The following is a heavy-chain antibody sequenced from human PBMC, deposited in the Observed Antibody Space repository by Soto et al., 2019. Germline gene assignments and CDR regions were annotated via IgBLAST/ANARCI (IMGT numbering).Heavy chain of an antibody. V-gene: IGHV4-59*01. J-gene: IGHJ6*03. Sequence: QVQLQESGPGLVEPSGTVSLTCSVSGDSIISYYWSWIRQPPGKGLEWIGYISYSGSTNYSPSLKSRVPMSVDTSKNQFSLKLTSVAAADTAVYYCARRYNSYMDVWGKGTTVTVSS. CDR3: ARRYNSYMDV. CDR2: ISYSGST. CDR1: GDSIISYY.